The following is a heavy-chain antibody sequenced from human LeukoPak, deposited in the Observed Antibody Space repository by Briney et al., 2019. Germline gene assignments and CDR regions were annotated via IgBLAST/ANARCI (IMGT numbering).Heavy chain of an antibody. CDR1: GYTFTSYD. D-gene: IGHD4/OR15-4a*01. CDR3: ARAQPLGYGDYDAY. CDR2: MNPSSGNT. V-gene: IGHV1-8*01. Sequence: ASVKVSCKASGYTFTSYDINWVRQATGQGLEWMGWMNPSSGNTGYAQKFQGRVTMTRNTSISTAYMELSSLRSEDTAVYYCARAQPLGYGDYDAYWGQGTLVTVSS. J-gene: IGHJ4*02.